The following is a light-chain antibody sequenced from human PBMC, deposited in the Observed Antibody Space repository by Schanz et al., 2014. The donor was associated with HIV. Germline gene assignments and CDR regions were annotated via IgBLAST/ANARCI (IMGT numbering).Light chain of an antibody. V-gene: IGLV2-14*02. CDR3: QSFDSWVSGVV. J-gene: IGLJ2*01. Sequence: QSALTQPASVSGSPGQSITISCTGTSSDVGNYNLVSWYQQHPGKAPKLMIYDVSVRPSGVSNRFSGSKSGNTASLAITGLQAEDEADYYCQSFDSWVSGVVFGGGTKVTVL. CDR1: SSDVGNYNL. CDR2: DVS.